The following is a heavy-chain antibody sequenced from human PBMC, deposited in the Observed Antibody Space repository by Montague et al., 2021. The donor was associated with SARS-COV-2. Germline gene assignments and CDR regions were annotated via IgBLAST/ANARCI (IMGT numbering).Heavy chain of an antibody. CDR1: GFTFSSYA. Sequence: SLRLSCAASGFTFSSYAMHWVRQAPGKGLEWVAVISYDGSNKYYADSVKGRFTISRDNSKNTLYLQMNSLRAEDTAVYYCARDRGTQYGDFPYDYWGQGTLVTVSS. D-gene: IGHD4-17*01. CDR2: ISYDGSNK. V-gene: IGHV3-30*04. CDR3: ARDRGTQYGDFPYDY. J-gene: IGHJ4*02.